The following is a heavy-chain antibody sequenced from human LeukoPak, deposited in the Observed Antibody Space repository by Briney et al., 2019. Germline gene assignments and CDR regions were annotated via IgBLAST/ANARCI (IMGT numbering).Heavy chain of an antibody. V-gene: IGHV4-59*01. Sequence: PSETLSLTCGVYGGSFSGYYWSWIRQPPGKGLEWIGYIYYSGSTNYNPSLKSRVTISVDTSKNQFSLKLSSVTAADTAVYYCARQTTVTGYYYYYYYMDVWGKGTTVTVSS. CDR3: ARQTTVTGYYYYYYYMDV. D-gene: IGHD4-17*01. CDR2: IYYSGST. CDR1: GGSFSGYY. J-gene: IGHJ6*03.